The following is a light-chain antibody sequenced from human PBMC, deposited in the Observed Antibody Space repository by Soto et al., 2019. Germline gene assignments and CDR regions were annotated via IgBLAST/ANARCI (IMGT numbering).Light chain of an antibody. CDR2: DAS. CDR1: QNVDRY. V-gene: IGKV3-11*01. Sequence: VLTQSPGTLSLSPGERATLSCRASQNVDRYLAWFQQKPGQAPRLLIYDASNRATGIPARFSGSRSGTDFTLTINSVEPEDFAVYYCQQRKYWPPLTFGGGTKVEIK. J-gene: IGKJ4*01. CDR3: QQRKYWPPLT.